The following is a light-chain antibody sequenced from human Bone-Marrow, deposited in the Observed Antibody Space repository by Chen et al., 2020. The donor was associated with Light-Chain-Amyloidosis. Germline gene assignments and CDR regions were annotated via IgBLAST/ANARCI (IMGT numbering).Light chain of an antibody. CDR1: NIGSTS. CDR3: QVWDRSSDRPV. Sequence: SYVLTQLSSVSVTPGQTPTIACGGNNIGSTSVHWYQQTPGQAPLLVVYDDSDRPSGIPERLSGSNSGNTATLTISRVEAGDEADYYCQVWDRSSDRPVFGGGTKLTVL. CDR2: DDS. J-gene: IGLJ3*02. V-gene: IGLV3-21*02.